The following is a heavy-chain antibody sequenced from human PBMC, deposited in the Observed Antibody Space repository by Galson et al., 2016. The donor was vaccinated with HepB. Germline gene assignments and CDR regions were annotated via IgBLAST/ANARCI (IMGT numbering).Heavy chain of an antibody. CDR2: IKEDGSEK. CDR3: VNIFGGN. CDR1: KFNFSNYW. Sequence: SLRLSCAASKFNFSNYWMNWVRQAPGKGLEWVANIKEDGSEKYYVDSVKGRFTISRDNAKNSLYLQMNGLRAEDTALYYCVNIFGGNWGQGTLVTVSS. J-gene: IGHJ4*02. V-gene: IGHV3-7*03. D-gene: IGHD3-3*02.